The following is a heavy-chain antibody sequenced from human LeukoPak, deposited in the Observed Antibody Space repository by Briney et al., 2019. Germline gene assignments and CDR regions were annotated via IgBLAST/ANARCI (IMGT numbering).Heavy chain of an antibody. V-gene: IGHV4-39*07. Sequence: PSETLSLTCTVSGGSISSSSYYWGWIRQPPGKGLEWIGSIYYSGSTYYDPSLKSRVTISVDTSKNQFSLKLSSVTAADTAVYYCARDPRSSLFDYWGQGTLVTVSS. CDR1: GGSISSSSYY. CDR3: ARDPRSSLFDY. CDR2: IYYSGST. J-gene: IGHJ4*02. D-gene: IGHD1-26*01.